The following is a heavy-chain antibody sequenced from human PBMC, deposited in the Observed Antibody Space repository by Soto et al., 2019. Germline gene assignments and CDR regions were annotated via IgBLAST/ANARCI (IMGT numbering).Heavy chain of an antibody. CDR2: IWYDGSNK. CDR3: ARAPWIQLNYYYYMDV. CDR1: GFTFSSYG. V-gene: IGHV3-33*01. Sequence: GGSLRLSCAASGFTFSSYGMHWVRQAPGKGLEWVAVIWYDGSNKYYADSVKGRFTISRDNSKNTLYLQMNSLRAEDTAVYYCARAPWIQLNYYYYMDVWGKGTTVTVSS. D-gene: IGHD5-18*01. J-gene: IGHJ6*03.